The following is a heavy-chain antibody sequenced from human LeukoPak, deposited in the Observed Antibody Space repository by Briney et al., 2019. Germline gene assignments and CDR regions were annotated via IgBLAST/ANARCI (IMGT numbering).Heavy chain of an antibody. CDR3: ARGGSSQRKAYYYYGMDV. V-gene: IGHV3-30-3*01. J-gene: IGHJ6*02. CDR1: GFTFSSYA. Sequence: GGSLRLSCAASGFTFSSYAMHWVRQAPGKGLEWVAVISYDGSNKYYADSVKGRFTISRDNSKNTLYLQMNSLGAEDTAVYYCARGGSSQRKAYYYYGMDVWGQGTTVTVSS. CDR2: ISYDGSNK. D-gene: IGHD6-6*01.